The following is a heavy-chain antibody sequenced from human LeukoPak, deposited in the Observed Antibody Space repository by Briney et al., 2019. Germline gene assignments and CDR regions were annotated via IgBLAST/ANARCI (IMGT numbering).Heavy chain of an antibody. D-gene: IGHD2-2*01. CDR2: INHSGST. CDR3: ARVVSFRVPNFLGYCSSTSCYPRGYGMDV. CDR1: GGSFSGYY. V-gene: IGHV4-34*01. Sequence: KPSETLSLTCAVYGGSFSGYYWSWIRQPPGKGLEWIGEINHSGSTNYNPSLKSRVTISVDTSKNQFSLKLSSVTAADTAVYYCARVVSFRVPNFLGYCSSTSCYPRGYGMDVWGQGTTVTVSS. J-gene: IGHJ6*02.